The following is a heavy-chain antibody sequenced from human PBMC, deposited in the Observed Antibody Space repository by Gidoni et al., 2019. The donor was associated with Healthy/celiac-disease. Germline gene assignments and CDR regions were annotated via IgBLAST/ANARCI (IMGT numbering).Heavy chain of an antibody. D-gene: IGHD6-13*01. J-gene: IGHJ3*02. Sequence: EVQLVESGGGLVQPGGSLRLSCAASGFTFSSYWMSWVRQAPGKGLEWVANIKQDGSEKYYVDSVKGRFTISRDNAKNSLYLQMNSLRAEDTAVYYCARDGSELNGYSSSWYEKSDAFDIWGQGTMVTVSS. CDR2: IKQDGSEK. CDR1: GFTFSSYW. V-gene: IGHV3-7*04. CDR3: ARDGSELNGYSSSWYEKSDAFDI.